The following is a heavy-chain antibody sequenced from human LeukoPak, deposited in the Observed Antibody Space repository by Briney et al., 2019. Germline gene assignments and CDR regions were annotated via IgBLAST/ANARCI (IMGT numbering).Heavy chain of an antibody. D-gene: IGHD1-26*01. CDR2: ITPIFGTA. J-gene: IGHJ4*02. V-gene: IGHV1-69*05. Sequence: SAKNSCKAAGGNFSSYAISCVRQATGQRLEWWRGITPIFGTANYAQQFQGRVTIPTDESTSTAYMELSSLRSEDTAVYYCARGGSYTSIYYFDYWGQGTLVTVSS. CDR1: GGNFSSYA. CDR3: ARGGSYTSIYYFDY.